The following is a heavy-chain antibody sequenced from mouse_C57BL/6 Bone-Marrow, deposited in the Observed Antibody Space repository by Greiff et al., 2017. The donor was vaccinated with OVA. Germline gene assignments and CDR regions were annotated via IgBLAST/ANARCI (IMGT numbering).Heavy chain of an antibody. CDR3: ARSDYGKNYFDD. CDR1: GYTFTDYY. J-gene: IGHJ2*01. Sequence: QVQLQQSGAELVRPGASVKLSCKASGYTFTDYYINWVKQRPGQGLEWIARIYPGSGNTYYNEKFKGKATLTAEKSSSTAYMQLSSLTSEDSAVYFCARSDYGKNYFDDGGQGTTLTVSS. V-gene: IGHV1-76*01. D-gene: IGHD2-1*01. CDR2: IYPGSGNT.